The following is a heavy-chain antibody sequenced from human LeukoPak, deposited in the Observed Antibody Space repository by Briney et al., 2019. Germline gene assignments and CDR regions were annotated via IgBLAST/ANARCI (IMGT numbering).Heavy chain of an antibody. J-gene: IGHJ4*02. D-gene: IGHD1-1*01. V-gene: IGHV4-34*01. Sequence: SESLSLTCAVSGGSFSDYDWSWIRQPPGKGLEWIGEINQSGSTNDNPSLKSRVTMSVDTSKSQFSLNLRSVTAADTAVYYCARYVPVKTGTTRASFDSWGQGTLVTVSS. CDR1: GGSFSDYD. CDR3: ARYVPVKTGTTRASFDS. CDR2: INQSGST.